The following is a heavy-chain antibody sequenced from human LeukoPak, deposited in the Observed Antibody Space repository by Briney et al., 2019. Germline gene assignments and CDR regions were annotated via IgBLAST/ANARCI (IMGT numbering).Heavy chain of an antibody. CDR1: GGSFSGYY. D-gene: IGHD5-24*01. CDR3: ARDGYNPSESTDRGEHPFDY. CDR2: INHSGST. Sequence: SETLSLTCAVYGGSFSGYYWSWIRQPPGKGLEWIGEINHSGSTNYNPSLKSRVTISVDTSKNQFSLKLSSVTAADTAVCYCARDGYNPSESTDRGEHPFDYWGQGTLVTVSS. J-gene: IGHJ4*02. V-gene: IGHV4-34*01.